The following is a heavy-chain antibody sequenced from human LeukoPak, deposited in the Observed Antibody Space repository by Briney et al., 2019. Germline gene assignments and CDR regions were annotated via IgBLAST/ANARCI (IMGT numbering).Heavy chain of an antibody. V-gene: IGHV3-30-3*01. J-gene: IGHJ4*02. CDR3: AREYLGMPYYFDY. D-gene: IGHD7-27*01. Sequence: PGGSLRLSCAASGFTFSSYAMHWVRQAPGKGLEWVAVISYDGSNKYYADSVKGRFTISRDNSKNTLYLQMNSLRAEDTAVYYCAREYLGMPYYFDYWGQGTLVTVSS. CDR1: GFTFSSYA. CDR2: ISYDGSNK.